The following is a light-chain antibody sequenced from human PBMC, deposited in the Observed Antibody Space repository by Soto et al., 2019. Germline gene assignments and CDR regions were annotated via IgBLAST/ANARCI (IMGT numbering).Light chain of an antibody. V-gene: IGLV1-51*01. CDR3: GTWDSSLSAGV. CDR2: DNN. Sequence: QSVLTQPPSVSAPPGQTVTISCSGSSSNIGSNYVSWYQQLPGSAPKLLIYDNNKRPSGIPDRFSGSKSGTSATLGITGLQTGDEADYYCGTWDSSLSAGVFGGGTKLTVL. J-gene: IGLJ3*02. CDR1: SSNIGSNY.